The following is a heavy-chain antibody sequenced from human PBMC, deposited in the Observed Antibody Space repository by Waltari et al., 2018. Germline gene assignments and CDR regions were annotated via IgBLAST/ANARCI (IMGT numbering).Heavy chain of an antibody. CDR2: IKEDGSEK. D-gene: IGHD3-10*01. J-gene: IGHJ4*02. Sequence: EVQLVESGGGLVQPGGSLRLSCAASGFTFSNYWMGWVRQAPGKGLEWVANIKEDGSEKYYVDSVKGRCTISRDNAQNSLYLQVSSLRAEDTAMYYCATPSYNSGSYFLYWGQGTLVSVSS. CDR1: GFTFSNYW. CDR3: ATPSYNSGSYFLY. V-gene: IGHV3-7*01.